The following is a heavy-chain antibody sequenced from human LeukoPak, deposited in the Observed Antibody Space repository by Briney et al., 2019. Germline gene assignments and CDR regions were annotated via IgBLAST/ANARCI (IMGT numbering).Heavy chain of an antibody. CDR2: ISSSGNYI. CDR3: ARDTAVSDFDY. CDR1: GFTFSSYS. J-gene: IGHJ4*02. D-gene: IGHD4-23*01. Sequence: GGSLRLSCAASGFTFSSYSMNWVRQAPGKGLEWVSSISSSGNYIYYADSMKGRFTISGDNAKNSLYLQMNSLRAEDTAVYYCARDTAVSDFDYWGRGTLVTVSS. V-gene: IGHV3-21*01.